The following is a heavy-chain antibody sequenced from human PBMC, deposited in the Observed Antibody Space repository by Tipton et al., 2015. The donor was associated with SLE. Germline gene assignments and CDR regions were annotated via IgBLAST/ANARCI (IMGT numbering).Heavy chain of an antibody. CDR1: DGSIGSTNYY. CDR2: IFYTGST. CDR3: ARRHYSGPFDS. D-gene: IGHD5-12*01. Sequence: TLSLTCTVSDGSIGSTNYYWGWIRQPPGKGLEWIGSIFYTGSTYYNPSLKSRVSFSIDTPKHQFSLKLNSVTAADTAVYYCARRHYSGPFDSWGQGTLVTVSS. V-gene: IGHV4-39*07. J-gene: IGHJ4*02.